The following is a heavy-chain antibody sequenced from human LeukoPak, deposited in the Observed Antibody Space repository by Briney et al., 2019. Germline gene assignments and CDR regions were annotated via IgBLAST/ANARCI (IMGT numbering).Heavy chain of an antibody. CDR3: AKIYDSSGYYYYFDY. V-gene: IGHV3-23*01. Sequence: GGSLRLSCAASGFTFSAYAVTWVRQAPGKGLEWASAISNSGGSTYYADSVKGRFTISRDNSKNTLYLLMNSLRAEDTAVYYCAKIYDSSGYYYYFDYWAREPWSPSPQ. D-gene: IGHD3-22*01. CDR1: GFTFSAYA. CDR2: ISNSGGST. J-gene: IGHJ4*02.